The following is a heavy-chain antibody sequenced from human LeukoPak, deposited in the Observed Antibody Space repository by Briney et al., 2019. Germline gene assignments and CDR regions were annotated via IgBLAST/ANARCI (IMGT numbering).Heavy chain of an antibody. V-gene: IGHV4-59*11. J-gene: IGHJ5*02. CDR2: IYYSGST. Sequence: SETLSLTCTVSGGSISSHYWSWIRQPPGKGLEWIGYIYYSGSTNYNPSLKGRVTISVDTSENQFSLKLSSVTAADTAVYYCARGGFDSSGYYHNWFDPWGQGTLVTVSS. CDR3: ARGGFDSSGYYHNWFDP. D-gene: IGHD3-22*01. CDR1: GGSISSHY.